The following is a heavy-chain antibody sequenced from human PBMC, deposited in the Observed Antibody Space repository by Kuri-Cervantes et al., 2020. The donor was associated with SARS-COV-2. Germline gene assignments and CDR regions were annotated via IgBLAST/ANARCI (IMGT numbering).Heavy chain of an antibody. D-gene: IGHD6-13*01. V-gene: IGHV1-69*13. Sequence: SVKVSCKASGDSFSSYSFNWVRQAPGQGLEWMGGIIPMFGTADYAQKFQGKITITADESTSTVYMELTSLRSDDTAVYYCARGGIAAAGWVDWFDPRGQGTLVTVSS. J-gene: IGHJ5*02. CDR3: ARGGIAAAGWVDWFDP. CDR1: GDSFSSYS. CDR2: IIPMFGTA.